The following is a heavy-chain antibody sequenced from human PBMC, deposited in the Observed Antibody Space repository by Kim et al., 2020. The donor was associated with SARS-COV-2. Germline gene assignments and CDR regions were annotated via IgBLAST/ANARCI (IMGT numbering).Heavy chain of an antibody. J-gene: IGHJ4*02. V-gene: IGHV3-30*01. CDR2: SNK. CDR3: ARYRAAADY. Sequence: SNKYYADSVKGRFTISRDNSKNTLYLQMNSLRAEDTAVYYCARYRAAADYWGQGTLVTVSS. D-gene: IGHD6-13*01.